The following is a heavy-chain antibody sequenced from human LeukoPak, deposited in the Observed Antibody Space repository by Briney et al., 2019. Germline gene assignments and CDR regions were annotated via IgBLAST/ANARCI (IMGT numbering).Heavy chain of an antibody. CDR1: GFVFSKYG. J-gene: IGHJ4*02. D-gene: IGHD6-19*01. Sequence: GGSLRLSCAASGFVFSKYGMHWVRQAPGKGLEWLAIIWYDGHNKYYADSVKGRFTISRDNSENALFLEMNELRVEDTAMYYCAREWGLIAVAGGPGYWGQGTLVTVSS. V-gene: IGHV3-33*01. CDR3: AREWGLIAVAGGPGY. CDR2: IWYDGHNK.